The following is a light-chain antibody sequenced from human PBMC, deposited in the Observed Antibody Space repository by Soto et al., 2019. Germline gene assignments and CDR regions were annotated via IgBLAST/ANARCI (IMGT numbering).Light chain of an antibody. CDR1: QIVSSSY. CDR2: DAS. J-gene: IGKJ5*01. V-gene: IGKV3D-20*01. CDR3: QQYGSSPGIT. Sequence: EIVLTQSPATLSLSPGERATLSCGASQIVSSSYLAWYQQKPGLAPRLLIYDASSRATGIPDRFSGSGSGTDFTLTISRLEPEDFAVYYCQQYGSSPGITFGQGTRLEIK.